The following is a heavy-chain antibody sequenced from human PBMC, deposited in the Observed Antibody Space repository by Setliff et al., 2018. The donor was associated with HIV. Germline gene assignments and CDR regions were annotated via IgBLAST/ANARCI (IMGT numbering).Heavy chain of an antibody. V-gene: IGHV1-18*01. D-gene: IGHD3-3*01. CDR2: ISAYNGNT. J-gene: IGHJ3*02. Sequence: ASVKVSCKASGYTFSSYGISWVRQAPGQGVEWMGWISAYNGNTNYAQKLQGRVTMTTDTSTSTAYMELRSLRSDDTAVYYCARGYYNFWSGYYDSRFPNPIDAFDIWGQGTMVTVSS. CDR1: GYTFSSYG. CDR3: ARGYYNFWSGYYDSRFPNPIDAFDI.